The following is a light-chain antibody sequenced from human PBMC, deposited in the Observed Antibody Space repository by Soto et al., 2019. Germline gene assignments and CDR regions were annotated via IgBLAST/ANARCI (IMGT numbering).Light chain of an antibody. J-gene: IGKJ2*01. CDR2: GAS. Sequence: EIVMTQSPATLPVSPGERATLSCRASQSISSNLAWYQHKVGQAPRLLIFGASTRATGIPGRFSGSGSGTESTLTISSLQSEDFAIYYCQQYTNWHPYTFGQGTKLEIK. V-gene: IGKV3-15*01. CDR1: QSISSN. CDR3: QQYTNWHPYT.